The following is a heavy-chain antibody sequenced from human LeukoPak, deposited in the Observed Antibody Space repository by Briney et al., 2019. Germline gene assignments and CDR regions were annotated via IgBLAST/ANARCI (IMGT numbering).Heavy chain of an antibody. D-gene: IGHD3-22*01. CDR2: IYHSGST. CDR1: GGSISSGGYS. CDR3: ASKLYYDSPAGFDY. V-gene: IGHV4-30-2*01. J-gene: IGHJ4*02. Sequence: ASETLSLTCAVSGGSISSGGYSWSWIRQPPGKGLKWIGYIYHSGSTYYNPSLKSRVTISVGTSKNQFSLKLSSVTAADTAVYYCASKLYYDSPAGFDYWGQGTLVTVSS.